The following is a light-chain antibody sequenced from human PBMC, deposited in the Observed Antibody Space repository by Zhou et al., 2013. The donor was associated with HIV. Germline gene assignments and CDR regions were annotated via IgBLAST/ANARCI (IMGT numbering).Light chain of an antibody. CDR3: QQYNNWPFT. Sequence: EIVLTQSPGTLSLSPGERATLSCRASQSVSSSYLAWYQQKPGQAPRLLIYGASRRATGIPDRFSGSGSGTDFTLTISSLQSEDVGVYFCQQYNNWPFTFGGGTKVEIK. CDR1: QSVSSSY. CDR2: GAS. J-gene: IGKJ4*01. V-gene: IGKV3-20*01.